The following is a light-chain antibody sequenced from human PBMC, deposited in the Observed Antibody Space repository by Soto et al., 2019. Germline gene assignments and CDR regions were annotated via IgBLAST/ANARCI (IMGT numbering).Light chain of an antibody. CDR3: QQYNSYSQGT. Sequence: DIQMTQSPSTLSASVGDRVTITCRASQSISSWLAWYQQKPGKAPKLLIYKASSLESGVPSRFSGSGSGTEFTLTISSLQPDDFATYYYQQYNSYSQGTFGQGTKVDI. CDR1: QSISSW. J-gene: IGKJ1*01. V-gene: IGKV1-5*03. CDR2: KAS.